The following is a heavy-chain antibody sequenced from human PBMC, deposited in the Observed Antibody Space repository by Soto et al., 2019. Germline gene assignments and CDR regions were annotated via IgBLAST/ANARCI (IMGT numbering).Heavy chain of an antibody. J-gene: IGHJ4*02. V-gene: IGHV1-69*02. CDR2: IIPILGIA. Sequence: GASVKVSCKASGGTFSSYTISWVRQAPGQGLEWMGRIIPILGIANYAQKFQGRVTITADKSTSTAYMELSSLRSEDTAVYYCARLSSTSSMITFGGVIVPDWGQGTLVTVSS. CDR3: ARLSSTSSMITFGGVIVPD. D-gene: IGHD3-16*02. CDR1: GGTFSSYT.